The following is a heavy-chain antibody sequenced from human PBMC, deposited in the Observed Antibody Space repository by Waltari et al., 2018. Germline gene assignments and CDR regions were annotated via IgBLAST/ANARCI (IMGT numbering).Heavy chain of an antibody. CDR3: ARDGDSSGYYDY. J-gene: IGHJ4*02. V-gene: IGHV4-59*01. CDR1: GGSIRSYY. D-gene: IGHD3-22*01. CDR2: IYYSGST. Sequence: QVQLQESGPGLVKPSETLSLTCTVSGGSIRSYYWSWIRQPPGKGLEWIGYIYYSGSTNYNPSLKSRVTISVDTSKNQFSLKLSSVTAADTAVYYCARDGDSSGYYDYWGQGTLVTVSS.